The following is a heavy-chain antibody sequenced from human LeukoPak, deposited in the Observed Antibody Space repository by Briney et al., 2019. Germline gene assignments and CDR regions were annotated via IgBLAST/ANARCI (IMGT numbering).Heavy chain of an antibody. CDR1: GFTFSRYL. CDR2: IKEDGSEG. D-gene: IGHD3-16*01. J-gene: IGHJ4*02. CDR3: ARDSGGNDY. Sequence: GGSLRLSCATSGFTFSRYLMTWVRQAPGKGLECVATIKEDGSEGYYVDSVKGRFTISRDNAKNSVFLQMNNLRVEDTTMYYCARDSGGNDYWGQGLLVTVSS. V-gene: IGHV3-7*01.